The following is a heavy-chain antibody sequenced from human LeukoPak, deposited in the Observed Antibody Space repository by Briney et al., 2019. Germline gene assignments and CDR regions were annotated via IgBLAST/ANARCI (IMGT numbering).Heavy chain of an antibody. D-gene: IGHD3-3*01. CDR1: GYTFTSYG. J-gene: IGHJ6*02. Sequence: GASVKVSCTASGYTFTSYGINWVRQATGQGLEWMGWMNPNSGNTGYAQKFQGRVTMTRNTSISTAYMELSSLRSEDTAVYYCARVGGDFWSGYYSHYYYGMDVWGQGTTVTVSS. CDR3: ARVGGDFWSGYYSHYYYGMDV. V-gene: IGHV1-8*02. CDR2: MNPNSGNT.